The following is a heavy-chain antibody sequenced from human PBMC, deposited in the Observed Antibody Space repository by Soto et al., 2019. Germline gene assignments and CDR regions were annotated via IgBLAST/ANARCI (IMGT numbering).Heavy chain of an antibody. D-gene: IGHD3-22*01. CDR3: ARVTEGVTYYYDSSGSYYYGMDV. V-gene: IGHV5-10-1*01. J-gene: IGHJ6*02. CDR2: IDPSDSYT. CDR1: GYSFTSYW. Sequence: PXESLTISWKGSGYSFTSYWISWVRQMPGKGLEWMGRIDPSDSYTNYSPSFQGHVTISADKSISTAYLQWSSLKASDAAMYYCARVTEGVTYYYDSSGSYYYGMDVWGQGTTVTVSS.